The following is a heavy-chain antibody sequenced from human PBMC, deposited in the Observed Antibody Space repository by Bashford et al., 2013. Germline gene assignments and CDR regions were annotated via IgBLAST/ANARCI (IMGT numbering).Heavy chain of an antibody. CDR1: GYTFSNFA. CDR2: IGVYNGNT. Sequence: ASVKVSCQASGYTFSNFALSWVRQAPGQGPEWMGSIGVYNGNTDYAQKFQGRVTLTTDTSTNTAXMXLRTPEIXRXGRVYCAERKXKVCYYRYID. CDR3: AERKXKVCYYRYID. J-gene: IGHJ4*01. D-gene: IGHD3-22*01. V-gene: IGHV1-18*01.